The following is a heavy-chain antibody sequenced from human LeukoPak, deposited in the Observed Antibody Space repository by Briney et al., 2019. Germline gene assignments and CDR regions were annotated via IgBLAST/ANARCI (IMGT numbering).Heavy chain of an antibody. CDR3: ARAYGVASIDY. V-gene: IGHV4-61*01. Sequence: SSETLSLTCTVSGGSVSSGSYYWSWIRQPPGKGLEWIGYSTYSGSTDYNPSLKSRVTISLATSQSQFSLILFSVTAADTAVYYCARAYGVASIDYWGRGTLVTVSS. J-gene: IGHJ4*02. D-gene: IGHD3-3*01. CDR2: STYSGST. CDR1: GGSVSSGSYY.